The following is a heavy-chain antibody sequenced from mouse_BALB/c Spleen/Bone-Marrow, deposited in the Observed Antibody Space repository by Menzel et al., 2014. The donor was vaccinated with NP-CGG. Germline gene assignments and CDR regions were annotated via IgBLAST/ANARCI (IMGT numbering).Heavy chain of an antibody. V-gene: IGHV1S81*02. J-gene: IGHJ4*01. CDR1: GYTFTSYY. CDR3: TRLPH. CDR2: INPSNGGT. D-gene: IGHD5-1*01. Sequence: QVQLQQPGAELVKPGASVKLSCKASGYTFTSYYMYWVKQRPGQGLEWIGEINPSNGGTNFNEKFKSRATLTVNKSSSTAYMQLSSLTSEDSAVYYCTRLPHWGQGTSVTVSS.